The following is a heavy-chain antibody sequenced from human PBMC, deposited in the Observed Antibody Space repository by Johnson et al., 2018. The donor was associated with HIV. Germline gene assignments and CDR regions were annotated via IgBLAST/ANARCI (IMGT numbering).Heavy chain of an antibody. J-gene: IGHJ3*02. CDR3: ARGVEGAGAFDI. CDR2: IYSGGST. D-gene: IGHD1-26*01. V-gene: IGHV3-66*02. Sequence: VQLVESVGGLVQPGGSLRLSCAASGFTFSDYYMSWIRQAPGKGLEWVSVIYSGGSTYYADFVKGRFTISRDNSKNTLYLQTNSLGAEDTAVYYCARGVEGAGAFDIWGQGTMVTVSS. CDR1: GFTFSDYY.